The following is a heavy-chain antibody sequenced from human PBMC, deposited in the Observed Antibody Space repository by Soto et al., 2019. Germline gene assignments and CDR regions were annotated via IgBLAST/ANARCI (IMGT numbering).Heavy chain of an antibody. CDR3: ARGGGTILAPLP. D-gene: IGHD3-3*01. CDR2: INPNSGAT. V-gene: IGHV1-2*02. J-gene: IGHJ5*02. Sequence: ASVKVSCKASGYTFTGYFMHWVRQAPGQGLEWMGWINPNSGATKYAQKFQGRVTLSRDTSIRTAYMELGGLRSDDTAVYYCARGGGTILAPLPWGQGTLVTVSS. CDR1: GYTFTGYF.